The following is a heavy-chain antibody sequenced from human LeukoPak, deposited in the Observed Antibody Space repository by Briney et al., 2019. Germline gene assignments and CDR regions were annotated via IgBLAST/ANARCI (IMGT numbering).Heavy chain of an antibody. D-gene: IGHD3-10*01. V-gene: IGHV3-33*01. CDR3: ARGMASSYGSGSYFLDY. J-gene: IGHJ4*02. CDR1: GFTFSSYG. CDR2: IWYGGSNK. Sequence: GGSLRLSCAASGFTFSSYGMHWVRQAPGKGLEWLAVIWYGGSNKYYADSVKGRFTISRDNSKNTLYLQMNSLRAEDTALYYCARGMASSYGSGSYFLDYWGQGTLVTVSS.